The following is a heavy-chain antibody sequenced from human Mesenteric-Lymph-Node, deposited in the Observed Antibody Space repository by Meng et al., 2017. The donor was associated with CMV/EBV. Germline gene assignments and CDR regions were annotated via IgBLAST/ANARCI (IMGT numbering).Heavy chain of an antibody. CDR1: GFNFREYY. CDR3: ARDADSHLDL. CDR2: ISGDSSSI. V-gene: IGHV3-11*01. Sequence: GGSLRLSCAASGFNFREYYMSWIRQAPGKGLEWVSYISGDSSSIYHADSVKGRFTISRDNAKDSLYLQMDSLTAQDTAVYYCARDADSHLDLWGQGTLVTVSS. J-gene: IGHJ4*02. D-gene: IGHD4-11*01.